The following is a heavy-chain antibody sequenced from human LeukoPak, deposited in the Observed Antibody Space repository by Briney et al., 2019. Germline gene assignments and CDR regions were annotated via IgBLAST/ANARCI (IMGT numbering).Heavy chain of an antibody. D-gene: IGHD6-13*01. J-gene: IGHJ6*03. CDR2: MNPNSGNT. V-gene: IGHV1-8*03. CDR1: GYTFTSYD. Sequence: GASVKVSCKASGYTFTSYDINWVRQATGQGLEWMGWMNPNSGNTGYAQKFQGRVTITRNTSISTAYMELSSLRSEDTAVYYCARGGYSSSWFHNYYYMDVWGKGTTVTVSS. CDR3: ARGGYSSSWFHNYYYMDV.